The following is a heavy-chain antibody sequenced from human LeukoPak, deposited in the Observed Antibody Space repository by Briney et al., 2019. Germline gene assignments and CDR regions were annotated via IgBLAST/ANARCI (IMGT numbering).Heavy chain of an antibody. J-gene: IGHJ4*02. Sequence: GGSLRLSCAASGFTFSNYAMNWVRQASGKGLEWVSGITDSGRKTYYADSVKGRFSISRDNSKNTVYLQMSDLRAEDTAVYYCAKRGPIYTSSPGNYFDYWGQGTLVTVSS. CDR3: AKRGPIYTSSPGNYFDY. CDR2: ITDSGRKT. CDR1: GFTFSNYA. D-gene: IGHD6-6*01. V-gene: IGHV3-23*01.